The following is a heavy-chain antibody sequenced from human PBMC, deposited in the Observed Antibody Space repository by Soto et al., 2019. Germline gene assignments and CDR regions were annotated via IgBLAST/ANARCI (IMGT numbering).Heavy chain of an antibody. V-gene: IGHV3-43*01. CDR1: GFTFDDYT. J-gene: IGHJ4*02. CDR2: ISWDGGST. Sequence: GGSLRLSCAASGFTFDDYTMHWVRQAPGKGLEWVSLISWDGGSTYYADSVKGRFTISRDNSKNSLYLQMNSLRTEDTALYYCAKDPYSSGQLDYWGQGTLVTVSS. D-gene: IGHD6-19*01. CDR3: AKDPYSSGQLDY.